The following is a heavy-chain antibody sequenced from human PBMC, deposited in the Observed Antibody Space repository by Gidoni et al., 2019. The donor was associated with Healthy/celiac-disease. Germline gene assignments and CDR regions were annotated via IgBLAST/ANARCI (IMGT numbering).Heavy chain of an antibody. Sequence: QVPLVESGGGVVQPGRSLRLSCAASGFTFSSYAMHRVRQAPGKGLEWVAVISYEGSNKYYADSVEGRFTISRDNSKNTLYLQMNSLRAEDTAVYYCARENNYYDSSGYYYARWFDPWGQGTLVTVSS. J-gene: IGHJ5*02. V-gene: IGHV3-30-3*01. D-gene: IGHD3-22*01. CDR3: ARENNYYDSSGYYYARWFDP. CDR2: ISYEGSNK. CDR1: GFTFSSYA.